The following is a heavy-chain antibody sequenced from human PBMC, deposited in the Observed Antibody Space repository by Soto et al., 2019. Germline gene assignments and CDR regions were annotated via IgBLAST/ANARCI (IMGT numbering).Heavy chain of an antibody. CDR1: GYTFTSYD. D-gene: IGHD5-18*01. CDR3: ARGGVDTAMAYYYYGMDV. J-gene: IGHJ6*02. CDR2: MNPNSGNT. Sequence: ASVKVSCKASGYTFTSYDINWVRQATGQGLEWMGWMNPNSGNTGYAQKFQGRVTMTRNTSISTAYMELSSLRSEDTAVYYCARGGVDTAMAYYYYGMDVWGQGTTVTVSS. V-gene: IGHV1-8*01.